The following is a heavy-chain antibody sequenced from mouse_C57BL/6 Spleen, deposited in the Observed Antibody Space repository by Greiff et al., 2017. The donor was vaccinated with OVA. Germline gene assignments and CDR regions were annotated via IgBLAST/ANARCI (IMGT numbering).Heavy chain of an antibody. CDR2: IDPSDSYT. CDR1: GYTFTSYW. D-gene: IGHD2-12*01. V-gene: IGHV1-69*01. CDR3: ARRCYDGSWFAY. J-gene: IGHJ3*01. Sequence: QVQLQQPGAELVMPGASVKLSCKASGYTFTSYWMHWVKQRPGQGLEWIGEIDPSDSYTNYNQKFKGKSTLTVDKSSSTAYMQLSSLTSEDSAVYYCARRCYDGSWFAYWGQGTLVTVSA.